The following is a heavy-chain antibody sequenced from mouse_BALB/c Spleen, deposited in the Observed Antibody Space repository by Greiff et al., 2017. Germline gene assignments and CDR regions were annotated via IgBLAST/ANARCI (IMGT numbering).Heavy chain of an antibody. CDR1: GYAFSSSW. CDR2: IYPGDGDT. D-gene: IGHD3-2*02. V-gene: IGHV1-82*01. J-gene: IGHJ4*01. Sequence: VQLQQSGPELVKPGASVKISCKASGYAFSSSWMNWVKQRPGQGLEWIGRIYPGDGDTNYNGKFKGKATLTADKSSSTAYMQLSSLTSVDSAVYFCARKASMDYWGQGTSVTVSS. CDR3: ARKASMDY.